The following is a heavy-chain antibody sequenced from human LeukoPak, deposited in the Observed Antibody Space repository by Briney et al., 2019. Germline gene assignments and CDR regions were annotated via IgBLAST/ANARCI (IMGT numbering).Heavy chain of an antibody. D-gene: IGHD1-26*01. V-gene: IGHV3-23*01. Sequence: GGSLRLSCAASGFTFNNYGMNWVRQAPGKGLEWVSAISGSGGSTYYADSVKGRFTISRDTSKNTLYLQMNSLRADDTAVYYCARESRLRRENYYYGLDVWGQGTTVTVSS. CDR3: ARESRLRRENYYYGLDV. CDR1: GFTFNNYG. CDR2: ISGSGGST. J-gene: IGHJ6*02.